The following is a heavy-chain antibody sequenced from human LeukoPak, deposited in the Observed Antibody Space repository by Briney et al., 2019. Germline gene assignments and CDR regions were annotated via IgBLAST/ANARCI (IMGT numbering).Heavy chain of an antibody. Sequence: SVKVSCKASGGTFSSYAISWVRQAPGQGLEWMGRIIPILGIANYAQKFQGRVTITADKSTSTAYMELSSLRSEDTAVYYCARGDYDYVWGSYREIDYWGQGTLVTVSS. CDR3: ARGDYDYVWGSYREIDY. V-gene: IGHV1-69*04. CDR2: IIPILGIA. J-gene: IGHJ4*02. D-gene: IGHD3-16*02. CDR1: GGTFSSYA.